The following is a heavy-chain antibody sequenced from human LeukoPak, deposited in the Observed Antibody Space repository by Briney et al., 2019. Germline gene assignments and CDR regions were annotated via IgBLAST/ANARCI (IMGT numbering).Heavy chain of an antibody. Sequence: ASVKVSCKASGYTFTSYGISWVRQAPGQGLEWMGWISAYNGNTNHAQKLQGRVTMTTDTSTSTAYMELRSLRSDDTAVYYCARDGALVRARDYYYYGMDVWGKGTTVTVSS. J-gene: IGHJ6*04. D-gene: IGHD3-10*01. V-gene: IGHV1-18*04. CDR2: ISAYNGNT. CDR1: GYTFTSYG. CDR3: ARDGALVRARDYYYYGMDV.